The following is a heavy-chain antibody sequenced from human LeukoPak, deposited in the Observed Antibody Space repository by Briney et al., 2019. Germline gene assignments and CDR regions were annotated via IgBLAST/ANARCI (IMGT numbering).Heavy chain of an antibody. CDR2: IYNRGST. Sequence: SETLSLTCTVSGGSISSYYWRWIRQRPGKGLEWIAYIYNRGSTNYNPSLKSRVTISVDTSKNQFSLKLSSVTAADTAVYYCAREAVAGYGSDAFDIWGQGTMVTVSS. CDR3: AREAVAGYGSDAFDI. D-gene: IGHD6-13*01. V-gene: IGHV4-59*01. CDR1: GGSISSYY. J-gene: IGHJ3*02.